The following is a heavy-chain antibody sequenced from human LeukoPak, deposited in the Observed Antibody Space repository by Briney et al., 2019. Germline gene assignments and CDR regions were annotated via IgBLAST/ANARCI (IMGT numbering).Heavy chain of an antibody. D-gene: IGHD2-15*01. CDR1: GFTFNAYY. J-gene: IGHJ2*01. CDR3: ARDWPGISLHFDL. V-gene: IGHV1-2*02. Sequence: GASVKVSCKASGFTFNAYYIHWVRQAPGQGLEWMGWINPNTGDTNLAQKFQGRVAMTRDTSLSTAYMDLSRLTSDDTAVYYCARDWPGISLHFDLWGRGTLITVSS. CDR2: INPNTGDT.